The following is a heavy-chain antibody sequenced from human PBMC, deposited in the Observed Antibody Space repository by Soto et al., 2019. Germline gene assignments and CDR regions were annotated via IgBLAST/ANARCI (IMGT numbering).Heavy chain of an antibody. J-gene: IGHJ6*03. D-gene: IGHD2-2*01. CDR3: ARGRGNVVPVSGYYYYMDV. Sequence: ASVKVSCKASGYTFTSYDINWVRQATGQGLEWMGWMNPNSGNTGYAQKFQGRVTMTRNTSISTAYMELSSLRSEDTAAYYCARGRGNVVPVSGYYYYMDVWGKGTTVTVSS. CDR2: MNPNSGNT. CDR1: GYTFTSYD. V-gene: IGHV1-8*01.